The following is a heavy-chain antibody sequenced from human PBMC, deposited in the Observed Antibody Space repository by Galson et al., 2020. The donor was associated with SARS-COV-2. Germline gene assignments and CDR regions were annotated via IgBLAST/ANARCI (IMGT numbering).Heavy chain of an antibody. V-gene: IGHV3-9*01. CDR1: GFTFDDYA. D-gene: IGHD2-21*01. J-gene: IGHJ6*03. Sequence: GGSLRLSCAASGFTFDDYAMHWVRQAPGKGLEWVSGISWNSGSIGYADSVKGRFTISRDNAKNSLYLQMNSLRAEDTALYYCAKGQGIPDYYYYYYMDVWGKGTTVTVAS. CDR2: ISWNSGSI. CDR3: AKGQGIPDYYYYYYMDV.